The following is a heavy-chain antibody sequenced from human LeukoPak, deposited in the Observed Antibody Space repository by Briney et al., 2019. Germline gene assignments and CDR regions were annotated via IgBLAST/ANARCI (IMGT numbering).Heavy chain of an antibody. CDR3: AKSTSSWERVDY. CDR1: GFTVSSYA. D-gene: IGHD6-13*01. CDR2: ISGNSGRT. V-gene: IGHV3-23*01. J-gene: IGHJ4*02. Sequence: PGGSLRLSCAGSGFTVSSYAMSWVRQAPGKGLEWVSSISGNSGRTYYADSVKGRFSISRDNSNNTLYLQMNSLRAEDAAVYYCAKSTSSWERVDYWGQGTLVTVSS.